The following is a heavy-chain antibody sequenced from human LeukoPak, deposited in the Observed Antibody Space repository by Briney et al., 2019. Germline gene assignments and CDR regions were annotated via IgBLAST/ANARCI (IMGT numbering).Heavy chain of an antibody. V-gene: IGHV1-2*02. D-gene: IGHD5-18*01. Sequence: ASVKVSCKASGYTFTGYYMHWVRQAPGQGLEWMGWINPNSGGTNYAQKFQGRVTMTRDTSISTAYMELSRLRSDDTAVYCCARVRGYSYGPTFDYWGQGTLVTVSS. J-gene: IGHJ4*02. CDR3: ARVRGYSYGPTFDY. CDR1: GYTFTGYY. CDR2: INPNSGGT.